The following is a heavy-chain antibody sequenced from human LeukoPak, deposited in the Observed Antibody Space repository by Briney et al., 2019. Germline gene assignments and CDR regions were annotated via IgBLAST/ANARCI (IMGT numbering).Heavy chain of an antibody. Sequence: GGSLRLSCAASGFTFSSYGMHWVRQAPGKGLEWVAVIWYDGSNKYYADTVKGRFTISRDNSKNTLYLQMNSLRAEDTAMYYCARSRSGSYSIWGQGTMVTVSS. CDR2: IWYDGSNK. V-gene: IGHV3-33*01. J-gene: IGHJ3*02. D-gene: IGHD1-26*01. CDR1: GFTFSSYG. CDR3: ARSRSGSYSI.